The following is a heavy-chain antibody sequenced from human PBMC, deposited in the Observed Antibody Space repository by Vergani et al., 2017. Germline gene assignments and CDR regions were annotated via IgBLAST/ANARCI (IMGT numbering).Heavy chain of an antibody. CDR2: INHSGST. Sequence: QVQLQESGPGLVKPSETLSLTCTVSGGSISSYYWSWIRQPPGRGLEWIGEINHSGSTNYNPSLKSRVTISVDTSKNQFSLKLSSVTAADTAVYYCARAGSSWYYFGLWGQGTLVTVSS. CDR3: ARAGSSWYYFGL. CDR1: GGSISSYY. V-gene: IGHV4-34*01. J-gene: IGHJ4*02. D-gene: IGHD6-13*01.